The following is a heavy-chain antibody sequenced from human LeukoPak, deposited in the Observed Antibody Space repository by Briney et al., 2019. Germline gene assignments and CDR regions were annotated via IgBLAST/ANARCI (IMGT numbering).Heavy chain of an antibody. V-gene: IGHV5-51*01. CDR3: ARSVEVEMATIPLSYFDY. J-gene: IGHJ4*02. CDR1: GYSFTSYW. D-gene: IGHD5-24*01. CDR2: IYPGDSDT. Sequence: GESLKISCKGSGYSFTSYWIGWVRQMPGKGLEWMGIIYPGDSDTRYSPSFQGQVTISADKSISTAYLQWSSLKASDTAMYYCARSVEVEMATIPLSYFDYWGQGTLVTVSS.